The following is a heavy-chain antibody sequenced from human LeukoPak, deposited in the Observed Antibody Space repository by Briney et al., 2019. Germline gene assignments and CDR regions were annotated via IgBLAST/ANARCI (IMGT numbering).Heavy chain of an antibody. J-gene: IGHJ3*02. CDR2: ISTYNGNT. V-gene: IGHV1-18*01. Sequence: GASVKLSCKSSGYTFTSYGLNWVRQAPGQGLEWMGWISTYNGNTHYTQKLQDRVTMTTDTSTSTAYMELRSLRSDDTALYYCARGGRDAFDIWGQGTVVTVSS. D-gene: IGHD3-10*01. CDR3: ARGGRDAFDI. CDR1: GYTFTSYG.